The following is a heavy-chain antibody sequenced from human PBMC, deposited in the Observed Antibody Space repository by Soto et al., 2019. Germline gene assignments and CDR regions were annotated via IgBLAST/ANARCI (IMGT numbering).Heavy chain of an antibody. CDR1: GFTFSSYA. V-gene: IGHV3-23*01. CDR3: AKSERGVAATLGSLDY. D-gene: IGHD6-19*01. J-gene: IGHJ4*02. CDR2: ISGSGVST. Sequence: GGSLRLSCAASGFTFSSYAMSWVRQAPGKGLEWVSAISGSGVSTYYADSVKGRFTISRDNSKNTLYLQMNSLRAEDTAVYYCAKSERGVAATLGSLDYWGQGTLVTVYS.